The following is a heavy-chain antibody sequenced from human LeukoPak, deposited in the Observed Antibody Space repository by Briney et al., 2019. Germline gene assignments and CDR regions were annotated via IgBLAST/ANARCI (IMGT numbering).Heavy chain of an antibody. Sequence: ASVKVSCKSSGYTFTSYYMHWVRQAPGQGLEWMGIINPSGGSTSYAQKFQGRVTMTRDMSTSTVYMELSSLRSEDTAVYYCARVGAARDDYYYMDVWGKGTTVTVSS. CDR2: INPSGGST. J-gene: IGHJ6*03. D-gene: IGHD6-6*01. V-gene: IGHV1-46*01. CDR1: GYTFTSYY. CDR3: ARVGAARDDYYYMDV.